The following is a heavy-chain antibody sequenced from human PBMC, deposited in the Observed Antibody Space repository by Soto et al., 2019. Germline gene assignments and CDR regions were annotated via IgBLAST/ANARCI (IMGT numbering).Heavy chain of an antibody. CDR1: GGTFSSFT. Sequence: SVKVSCKASGGTFSSFTISWVRQAPGQGLEWMGGIIPIYGTANYAQKFQGRVTITADASTRTAYMELSSLRSEDTAVYYCAKDRRPDWEFYYYYAMDGWGQRPTVTVAS. D-gene: IGHD1-26*01. CDR2: IIPIYGTA. CDR3: AKDRRPDWEFYYYYAMDG. J-gene: IGHJ6*02. V-gene: IGHV1-69*13.